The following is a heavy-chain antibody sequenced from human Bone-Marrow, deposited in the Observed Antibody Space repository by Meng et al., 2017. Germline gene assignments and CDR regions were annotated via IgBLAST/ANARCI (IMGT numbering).Heavy chain of an antibody. D-gene: IGHD3-16*01. V-gene: IGHV4-39*07. CDR2: VYYSGIT. J-gene: IGHJ4*02. Sequence: SETLSLTCTVSGGSINSGDYYWGWIRQPPGKGLEWIGSVYYSGITYYNPSLQSRVTISVDTSKNQFSLKLTSVTAADTAVYYCVTGNTWDYFDYWGQGTLVTVSS. CDR1: GGSINSGDYY. CDR3: VTGNTWDYFDY.